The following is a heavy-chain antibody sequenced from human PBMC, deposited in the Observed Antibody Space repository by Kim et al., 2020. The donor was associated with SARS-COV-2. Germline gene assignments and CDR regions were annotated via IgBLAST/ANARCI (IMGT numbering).Heavy chain of an antibody. Sequence: GESLKISCQGSGYNFARYWIAWARQVPGKGLEWMGMVYAGDSDARYSPSFQGQVTISVDKSINTAYLQWNSLKALDSALYYCAKKGGEFFDYWGQGTLLT. CDR3: AKKGGEFFDY. CDR1: GYNFARYW. J-gene: IGHJ4*02. V-gene: IGHV5-51*01. D-gene: IGHD3-16*01. CDR2: VYAGDSDA.